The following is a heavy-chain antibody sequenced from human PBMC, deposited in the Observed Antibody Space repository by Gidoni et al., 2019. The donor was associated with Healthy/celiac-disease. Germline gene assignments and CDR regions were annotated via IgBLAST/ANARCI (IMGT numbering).Heavy chain of an antibody. Sequence: EVQLVESGGGLVKPGGSLRLSCAASGFTFSSYSMNWVRQTPGKGLEWVSYISSSSSYIYYADSVKGRFTISRDNAKNSLYLQMNSLRAEDTAVYYCARGGSYYIDPDYWGQGTLVTVSS. CDR1: GFTFSSYS. J-gene: IGHJ4*02. D-gene: IGHD1-26*01. CDR3: ARGGSYYIDPDY. CDR2: ISSSSSYI. V-gene: IGHV3-21*01.